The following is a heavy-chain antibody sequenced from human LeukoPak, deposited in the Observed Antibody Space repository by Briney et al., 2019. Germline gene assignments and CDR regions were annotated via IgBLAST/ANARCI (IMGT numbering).Heavy chain of an antibody. D-gene: IGHD2-15*01. Sequence: SETLSLTCAVYGGSFSGYYWSWIRQPPGKGLEWIGEINHSGSTNYNPSLKSRVTISVDTSKNQFSLKLSSVTAADTAVYYCARGGAIVVVVAAIIPFDYWGQGTLVTVSS. V-gene: IGHV4-34*01. CDR2: INHSGST. CDR1: GGSFSGYY. CDR3: ARGGAIVVVVAAIIPFDY. J-gene: IGHJ4*02.